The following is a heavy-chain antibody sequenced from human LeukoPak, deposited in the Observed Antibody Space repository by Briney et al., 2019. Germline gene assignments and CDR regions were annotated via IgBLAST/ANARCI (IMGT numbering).Heavy chain of an antibody. J-gene: IGHJ1*01. CDR1: GGSISSGGYY. V-gene: IGHV4-31*03. CDR2: IYYSGST. D-gene: IGHD3-22*01. CDR3: ATYYYYDSSGYYPEYFQH. Sequence: SETLSLTCTVSGGSISSGGYYWSWIRQHPGKGLEWIGYIYYSGSTYYNPSLKSRVTISVDTSKNQFSLKLSSVTAADTAVYYRATYYYYDSSGYYPEYFQHWGQGTLVTVSS.